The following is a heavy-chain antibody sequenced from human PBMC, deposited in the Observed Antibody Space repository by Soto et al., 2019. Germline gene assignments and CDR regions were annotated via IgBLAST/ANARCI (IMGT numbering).Heavy chain of an antibody. J-gene: IGHJ4*02. CDR2: INAGNGNT. Sequence: ASVKVSCKASGYTFTSYAMRWVRQAPGQRLEWMGWINAGNGNTKYSQKFQGRVTITRDTSASTAYRELSSLRSEDTAVYYCARSIVVVTALDYWGQETLVTV. V-gene: IGHV1-3*01. CDR1: GYTFTSYA. CDR3: ARSIVVVTALDY. D-gene: IGHD2-21*02.